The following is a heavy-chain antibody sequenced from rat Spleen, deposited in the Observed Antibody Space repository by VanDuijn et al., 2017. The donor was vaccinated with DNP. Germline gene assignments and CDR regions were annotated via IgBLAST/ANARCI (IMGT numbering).Heavy chain of an antibody. D-gene: IGHD1-11*01. CDR2: ITSSGSST. V-gene: IGHV5-19*01. CDR3: ARGGRYYFDY. Sequence: EVQLVESGGGLVQPGRSLKLSCAASGFTFTNYGMTWIRQVPGKGLEWVASITSSGSSTYYPDSVKGRFTISRDNAKNTLYLQMNSLRSEDTATYYCARGGRYYFDYWGQGVMVTVSS. CDR1: GFTFTNYG. J-gene: IGHJ2*01.